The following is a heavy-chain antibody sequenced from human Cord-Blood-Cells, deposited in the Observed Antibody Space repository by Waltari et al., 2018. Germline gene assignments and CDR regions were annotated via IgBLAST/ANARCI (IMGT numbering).Heavy chain of an antibody. CDR2: INHSGST. V-gene: IGHV4-34*01. J-gene: IGHJ5*02. CDR1: GGSFSGYY. D-gene: IGHD6-6*01. Sequence: QVQLQQWGAGLLKPSETLSLTCAVYGGSFSGYYWSWFLQPPGKGLEWIGEINHSGSTNYNPSLKSRVTISVDTSKNQFSLKLSSVTAADTAVYYCARGSRGDSSSSNWFDPWGQGTLVTVSS. CDR3: ARGSRGDSSSSNWFDP.